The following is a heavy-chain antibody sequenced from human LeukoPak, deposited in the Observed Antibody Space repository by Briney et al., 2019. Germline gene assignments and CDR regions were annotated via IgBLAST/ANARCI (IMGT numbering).Heavy chain of an antibody. CDR2: INHSGST. V-gene: IGHV4-34*01. D-gene: IGHD2-21*02. CDR1: GGSFSGYY. Sequence: SETLSLTCAVYGGSFSGYYWSWIRQLPGKGLEWIGEINHSGSTNYNPSLKSRVTISVDTSKNQFSLKLSSVTAADTAVYYCARGTLGYCGGDCYFVYWGQGTLVTVSS. CDR3: ARGTLGYCGGDCYFVY. J-gene: IGHJ4*02.